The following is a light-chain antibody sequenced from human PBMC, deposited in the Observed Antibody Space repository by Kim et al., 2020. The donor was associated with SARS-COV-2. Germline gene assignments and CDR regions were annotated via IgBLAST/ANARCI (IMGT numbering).Light chain of an antibody. CDR2: GAS. CDR1: QDSSSW. J-gene: IGKJ4*01. CDR3: QQYSIYPLS. Sequence: ASGGASVIITCRANQDSSSWLAWYQQKPETAPKTLIYGASRLQSGIPSRFSGSGSGTHFTLTISNLQPEDFATYYCQQYSIYPLSFGGGTKVDIK. V-gene: IGKV1D-16*01.